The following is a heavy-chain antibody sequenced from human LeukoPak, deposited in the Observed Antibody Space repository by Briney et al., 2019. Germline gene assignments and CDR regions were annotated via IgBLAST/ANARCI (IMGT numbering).Heavy chain of an antibody. CDR2: MNPNSGNT. V-gene: IGHV1-8*01. D-gene: IGHD3-10*01. CDR1: GYTFTSYD. Sequence: GASVKVSCKASGYTFTSYDIDWVRQATGQGLEWMGWMNPNSGNTGYPQKFQGRVTMTRNTSISTAYMELSSLRSEDTAVYYCARDVAGSGSHWGRGTLVTVSS. CDR3: ARDVAGSGSH. J-gene: IGHJ4*02.